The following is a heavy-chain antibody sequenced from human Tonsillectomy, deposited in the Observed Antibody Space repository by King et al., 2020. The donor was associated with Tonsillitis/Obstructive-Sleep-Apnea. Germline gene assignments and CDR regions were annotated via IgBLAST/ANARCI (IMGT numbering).Heavy chain of an antibody. CDR1: GFTFGGSA. Sequence: VQLVESGGGLVQPGGSLKLSCAASGFTFGGSALHWVRQASGKGLEWVGRVGNKAHNYATVYAASVKGRLTISRDDSKNTAFLQMNSLKTEDTAVYYCTRRGDAAGDAFDIWGQGTMVIVSS. CDR2: VGNKAHNYAT. J-gene: IGHJ3*02. V-gene: IGHV3-73*01. CDR3: TRRGDAAGDAFDI. D-gene: IGHD2-15*01.